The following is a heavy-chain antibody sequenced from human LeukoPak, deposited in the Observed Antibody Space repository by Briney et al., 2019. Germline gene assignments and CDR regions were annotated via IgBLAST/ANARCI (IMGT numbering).Heavy chain of an antibody. J-gene: IGHJ6*02. D-gene: IGHD3-3*01. CDR2: LYPSSGVT. V-gene: IGHV1-2*06. CDR1: GYTFTAFY. Sequence: GASVKVSCKASGYTFTAFYLHWVRQAPGQGLEWMGRLYPSSGVTKYAQKFQGRITMTRDTSISTAYMELSGLRSDDTAVYYCGRDSVRSYDLWSAYYLGDKYYPMDVWGQGTTVTVSS. CDR3: GRDSVRSYDLWSAYYLGDKYYPMDV.